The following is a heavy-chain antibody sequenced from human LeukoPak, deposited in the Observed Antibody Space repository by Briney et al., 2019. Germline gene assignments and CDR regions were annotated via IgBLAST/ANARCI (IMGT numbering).Heavy chain of an antibody. CDR3: AAGTAADF. Sequence: GGSLRLSCAASGFTFSSYGMHWVRQAPGKGLEWVAVISYDGSNKYYADSVKGRFTISRDNAKSALYLQMHSLRLEDTAVYYCAAGTAADFWGQGTLVTVSS. V-gene: IGHV3-30*03. CDR1: GFTFSSYG. J-gene: IGHJ4*02. D-gene: IGHD6-13*01. CDR2: ISYDGSNK.